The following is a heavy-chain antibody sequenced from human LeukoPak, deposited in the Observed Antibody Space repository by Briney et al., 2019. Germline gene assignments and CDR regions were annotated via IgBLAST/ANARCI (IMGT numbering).Heavy chain of an antibody. CDR2: IYVDGRTT. J-gene: IGHJ5*02. CDR3: IRDFRSADL. V-gene: IGHV3-74*01. CDR1: GFTFSNYW. Sequence: GGSLRLSCVASGFTFSNYWMHWVRQPPGKGLVWVSRIYVDGRTTNYADSVKGRFAISRDNAKNTVYLEMNSLSVEDTATYYCIRDFRSADLWGQGTLVTVSS.